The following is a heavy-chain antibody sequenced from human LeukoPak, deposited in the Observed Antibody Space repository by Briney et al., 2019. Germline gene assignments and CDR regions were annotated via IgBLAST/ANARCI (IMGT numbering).Heavy chain of an antibody. CDR3: ARDPLLGGSWYLYFQH. V-gene: IGHV1-69*01. CDR2: IIPIFGTA. CDR1: GGTFSSYA. Sequence: GSSVKVSCKASGGTFSSYAISWVRQAPGQGLEWMGGIIPIFGTANYAPKFQGKITITADESTTTAYMELNRLRSEDTAVYYCARDPLLGGSWYLYFQHWGQGTLVTVSS. D-gene: IGHD6-13*01. J-gene: IGHJ1*01.